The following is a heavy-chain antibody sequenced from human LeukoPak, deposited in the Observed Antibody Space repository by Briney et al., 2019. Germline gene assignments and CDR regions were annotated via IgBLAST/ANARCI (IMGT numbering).Heavy chain of an antibody. CDR1: GGSISSGSYY. CDR2: IYTSGCT. D-gene: IGHD1-26*01. Sequence: SETLSLTRTVSGGSISSGSYYSSWIRQPAEKGLEWIGRIYTSGCTNYHPSLKSRVTISVDTSKNQFSLKLSSVTAADTAVYYCAREGSGSYGWYFDYWGQGTLVTVSS. J-gene: IGHJ4*02. CDR3: AREGSGSYGWYFDY. V-gene: IGHV4-61*02.